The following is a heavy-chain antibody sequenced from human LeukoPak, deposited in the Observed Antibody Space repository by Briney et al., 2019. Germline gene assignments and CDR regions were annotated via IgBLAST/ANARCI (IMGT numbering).Heavy chain of an antibody. CDR1: GDSVSSNSAA. CDR2: TYYRSKWYN. J-gene: IGHJ4*02. D-gene: IGHD6-19*01. Sequence: SQTLSLTCAISGDSVSSNSAAWNWIWQSPSRGLEWLGRTYYRSKWYNDYAVSVKSRITINPDTSKNQFSLQLNSVTPEDTAVYYCARVKWRGPTSSGWLDYWGQGTLVTVSS. V-gene: IGHV6-1*01. CDR3: ARVKWRGPTSSGWLDY.